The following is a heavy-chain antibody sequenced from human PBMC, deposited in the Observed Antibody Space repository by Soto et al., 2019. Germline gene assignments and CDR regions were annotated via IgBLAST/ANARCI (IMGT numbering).Heavy chain of an antibody. V-gene: IGHV3-11*01. J-gene: IGHJ4*02. D-gene: IGHD3-22*01. Sequence: GGSLRLSCAASGFTFSDYYMSWIRQAPGKGLEWVSYISSSGSTIYYADSVKGRFTISRDNAKNSLYLQRNSLRAEDTALYYCASATYYYDSSGYYFDYWGQGTLVTVSS. CDR3: ASATYYYDSSGYYFDY. CDR2: ISSSGSTI. CDR1: GFTFSDYY.